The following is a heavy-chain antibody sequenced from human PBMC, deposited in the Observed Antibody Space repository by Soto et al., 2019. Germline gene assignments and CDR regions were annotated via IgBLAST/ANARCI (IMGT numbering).Heavy chain of an antibody. J-gene: IGHJ6*02. CDR3: ARESGGYDSSTRYGLDV. V-gene: IGHV4-31*03. D-gene: IGHD6-25*01. CDR2: IYYSGST. CDR1: GGSISSVGHY. Sequence: LSLTCXVSGGSISSVGHYWTWIRQQPGKGLEWIGYIYYSGSTDYNPSLKSRVTISVDRSKNQFSLNLSSVTAADTAIYYCARESGGYDSSTRYGLDVWGQGTTVTVSS.